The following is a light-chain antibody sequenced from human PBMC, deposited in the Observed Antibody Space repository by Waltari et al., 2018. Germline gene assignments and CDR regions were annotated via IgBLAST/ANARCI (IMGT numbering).Light chain of an antibody. CDR1: QNVLYNANNKNY. V-gene: IGKV4-1*01. J-gene: IGKJ2*01. Sequence: DIVMTQSPDSLAVSLGERATINCKSSQNVLYNANNKNYLAWYQQKPGQPPQLFIYWGFTRESGVPDRFSGSGSGTDFTLTISSLQAEDVAVYYCQQYYSTPYTFGQGTKLEIK. CDR3: QQYYSTPYT. CDR2: WGF.